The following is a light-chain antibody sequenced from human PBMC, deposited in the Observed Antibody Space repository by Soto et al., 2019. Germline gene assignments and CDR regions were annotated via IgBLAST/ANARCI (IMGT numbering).Light chain of an antibody. Sequence: EIVLTQSPATLSLSPGERATLSCTASQSVSSYLAWYQQKPGQAPRLLIYDESNTATGSPARFSRSGSGSDFTLAISGLEPEDCAVAYFQQSSNWPLTSVGRTKVESK. J-gene: IGKJ4*01. CDR1: QSVSSY. CDR3: QQSSNWPLT. V-gene: IGKV3-11*01. CDR2: DES.